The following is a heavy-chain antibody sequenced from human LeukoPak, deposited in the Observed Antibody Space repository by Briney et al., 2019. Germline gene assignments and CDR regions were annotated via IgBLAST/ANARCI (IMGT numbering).Heavy chain of an antibody. CDR1: GGSISSYY. CDR2: IYYSGST. D-gene: IGHD6-6*01. J-gene: IGHJ6*02. Sequence: SETLSLTCIVSGGSISSYYWNWIRQPPGKGLEWIGYIYYSGSTNYNPSLKSRVTISVDTSKNQFSLKLSSVTAADTAVYYCARQYSSSYYYYGMDVWGQGTTVTVSS. CDR3: ARQYSSSYYYYGMDV. V-gene: IGHV4-59*08.